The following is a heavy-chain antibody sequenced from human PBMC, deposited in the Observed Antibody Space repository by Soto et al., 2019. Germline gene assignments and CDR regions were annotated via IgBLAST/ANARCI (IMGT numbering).Heavy chain of an antibody. CDR2: IYYSGST. J-gene: IGHJ4*02. CDR1: GGSISSGGYY. D-gene: IGHD3-16*01. V-gene: IGHV4-31*03. CDR3: ARGVLH. Sequence: QVQLQESGPGLVKPSQTLSLTCTVSGGSISSGGYYWSWIRQHPGKGLEWIGSIYYSGSTYYNPALQRRVTRAADPSKNQCSLKLRSVTAADTAVYYCARGVLHWGQGTLVTVSS.